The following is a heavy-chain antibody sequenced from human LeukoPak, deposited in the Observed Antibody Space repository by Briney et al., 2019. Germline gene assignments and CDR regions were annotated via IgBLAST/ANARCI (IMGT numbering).Heavy chain of an antibody. CDR3: AKAKVLLWFGELDNYYYYYMDV. V-gene: IGHV3-33*06. Sequence: GRSLRLSCAASGFTFSSYGMHWVRQAPGKGLEGVAVIWYDGSNKYYADSVKGRFTISRDNSKNTLYLQMNSLRAEDTAVYYCAKAKVLLWFGELDNYYYYYMDVWGKGTTVTVSS. J-gene: IGHJ6*03. CDR1: GFTFSSYG. CDR2: IWYDGSNK. D-gene: IGHD3-10*01.